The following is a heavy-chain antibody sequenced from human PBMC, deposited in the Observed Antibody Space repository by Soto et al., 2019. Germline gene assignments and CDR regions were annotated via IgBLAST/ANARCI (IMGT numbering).Heavy chain of an antibody. CDR3: ARGGLSMVRGVFYYYYGMDV. CDR2: INHSGST. D-gene: IGHD3-10*01. J-gene: IGHJ6*02. CDR1: GGSFSGYY. V-gene: IGHV4-34*01. Sequence: PSETLSLTCAVYGGSFSGYYWSWIRQPPGKGLEWIGEINHSGSTNYNPSLKSRVTISVDTSKNQFSLKLSSVTAADTAVYYCARGGLSMVRGVFYYYYGMDVWGQGTTVTVSS.